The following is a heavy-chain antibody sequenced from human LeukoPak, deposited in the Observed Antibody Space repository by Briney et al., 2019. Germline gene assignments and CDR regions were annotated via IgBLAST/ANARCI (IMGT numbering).Heavy chain of an antibody. CDR3: ARLISNWGRGLYYYYMDV. CDR2: INHSGST. CDR1: GGSFSGYY. J-gene: IGHJ6*03. Sequence: SETLSLTCAVYGGSFSGYYWSWIRQPPGKGLEWIGEINHSGSTNYNPSLKSRVTISVDTSKNQFSLKLSSVTAADTAVYYCARLISNWGRGLYYYYMDVWGQGTTVTVSS. D-gene: IGHD7-27*01. V-gene: IGHV4-34*01.